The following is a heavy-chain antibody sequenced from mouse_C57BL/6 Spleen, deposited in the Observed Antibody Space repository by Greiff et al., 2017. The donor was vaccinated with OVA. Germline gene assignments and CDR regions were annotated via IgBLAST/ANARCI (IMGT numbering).Heavy chain of an antibody. V-gene: IGHV1-53*01. CDR1: GYTFTSYW. CDR3: ARSGANYYGLYYFDY. J-gene: IGHJ2*01. Sequence: VQLQQPGTELVKPGASVKLSCKASGYTFTSYWMHWVKQRPGQGLEWIGNINPSNGGTNYNEKFKSKATLTVDKSSSTAYMQLSSLTSEDSAVYYCARSGANYYGLYYFDYWGQGTTLTVSS. CDR2: INPSNGGT. D-gene: IGHD1-1*01.